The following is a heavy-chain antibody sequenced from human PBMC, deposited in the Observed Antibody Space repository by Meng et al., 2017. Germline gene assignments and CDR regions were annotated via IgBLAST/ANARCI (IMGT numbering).Heavy chain of an antibody. J-gene: IGHJ6*01. Sequence: ASVKVSCKASGYTFTGYYMHWVRQAPGQGLEWMGIINPSGGSTSYAQKFQGRVTMTRDTSTSTVYMELSSLRSEDTAVYYCAREKVVGATTIGGYYYYGMDVWGQGNTVNGSS. D-gene: IGHD1-26*01. CDR3: AREKVVGATTIGGYYYYGMDV. V-gene: IGHV1-46*01. CDR1: GYTFTGYY. CDR2: INPSGGST.